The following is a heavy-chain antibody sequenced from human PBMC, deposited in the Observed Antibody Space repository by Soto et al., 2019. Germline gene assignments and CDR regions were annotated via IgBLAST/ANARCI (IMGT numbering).Heavy chain of an antibody. D-gene: IGHD3-16*01. CDR3: AKGRFWVDY. J-gene: IGHJ4*02. CDR1: GFTFSSYG. Sequence: GGSLRLSCAASGFTFSSYGLHWFRQAPGKGLEWVAVILYDGSNKYYADSVKGRFTISRDNSKNTLYLQMNSLRAEDTAVYDCAKGRFWVDYWGQGTLVTVSS. CDR2: ILYDGSNK. V-gene: IGHV3-30*18.